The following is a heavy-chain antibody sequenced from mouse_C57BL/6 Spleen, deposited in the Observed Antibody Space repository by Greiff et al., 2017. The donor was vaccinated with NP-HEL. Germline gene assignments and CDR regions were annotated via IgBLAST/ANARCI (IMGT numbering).Heavy chain of an antibody. Sequence: QVQLQQPGAELVKPGASVKLSCKASGYTFTSYWMHWVKQRPGQGLEWIGMIHPNSGSTNYNEKFKSKATLTVDKSSSTAYMQLSSLTSEDSAVYYCASAFYDFYYDGRGQGTTLTVSS. J-gene: IGHJ2*01. CDR1: GYTFTSYW. D-gene: IGHD2-3*01. V-gene: IGHV1-64*01. CDR2: IHPNSGST. CDR3: ASAFYDFYYDG.